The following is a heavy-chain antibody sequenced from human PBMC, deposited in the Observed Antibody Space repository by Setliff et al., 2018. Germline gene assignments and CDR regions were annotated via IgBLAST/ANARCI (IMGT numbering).Heavy chain of an antibody. CDR1: GYSFTRNW. J-gene: IGHJ6*03. D-gene: IGHD1-26*01. Sequence: GESLTLSCKGSGYSFTRNWISWVRQMPGKGLEWMGRIDPSDSYTNYSPSFQGHVTISADKSISTAYVQWSNLKASDTAMYYCARPRGATSYYYMDVWGKGTTVTVSS. V-gene: IGHV5-10-1*01. CDR3: ARPRGATSYYYMDV. CDR2: IDPSDSYT.